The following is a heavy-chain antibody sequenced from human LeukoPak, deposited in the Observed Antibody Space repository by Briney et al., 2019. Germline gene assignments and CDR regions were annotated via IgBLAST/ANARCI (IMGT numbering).Heavy chain of an antibody. D-gene: IGHD6-19*01. CDR2: ISYDGSNK. J-gene: IGHJ4*02. V-gene: IGHV3-30*18. CDR3: AKDRYSRGWDSHYFDY. CDR1: GFTFSSYG. Sequence: PGGSLRLSCAASGFTFSSYGMHWVRQAPGKGLEWVAVISYDGSNKHYADSVKGRFIISRDNSKNTLYLQMNSLRAEDTAVYYCAKDRYSRGWDSHYFDYWGQGTLVTVSS.